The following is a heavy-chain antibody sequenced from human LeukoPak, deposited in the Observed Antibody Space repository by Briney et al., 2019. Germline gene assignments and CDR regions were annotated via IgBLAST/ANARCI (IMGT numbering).Heavy chain of an antibody. Sequence: SVKVSCKSSGGTFSSYAISWVRQAPGQGLEWMGGIIPIFGTANYAQKFQGRVTITTDESTSTAYMELSSLRSEDTAVYYCASAPEAWTQDAFDIWGQGTMVTVSS. CDR2: IIPIFGTA. V-gene: IGHV1-69*05. J-gene: IGHJ3*02. CDR3: ASAPEAWTQDAFDI. CDR1: GGTFSSYA. D-gene: IGHD3/OR15-3a*01.